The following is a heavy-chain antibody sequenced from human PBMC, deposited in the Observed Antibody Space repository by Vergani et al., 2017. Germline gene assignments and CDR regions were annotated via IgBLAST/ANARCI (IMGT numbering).Heavy chain of an antibody. J-gene: IGHJ5*02. CDR1: GGTFSSYT. V-gene: IGHV1-69*02. CDR2: IIPILGIA. D-gene: IGHD2/OR15-2a*01. Sequence: QVQLVQSGAEVKKPGSSVKVSCKASGGTFSSYTISWVRQAPGQGLEWMGRIIPILGIANYAQKFQGRVTITADKSTSTAYMELSSLRSEDTAVYYCARGQRAYGCNSQFDPWGQGTLVTVSS. CDR3: ARGQRAYGCNSQFDP.